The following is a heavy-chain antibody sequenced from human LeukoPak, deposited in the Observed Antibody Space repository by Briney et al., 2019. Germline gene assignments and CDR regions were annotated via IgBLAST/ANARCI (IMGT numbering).Heavy chain of an antibody. J-gene: IGHJ4*02. CDR1: GGSISSGTYY. D-gene: IGHD3-22*01. V-gene: IGHV4-61*02. CDR3: ARVTTGGYYNC. CDR2: IYTTGST. Sequence: SETLSLTCTVSGGSISSGTYYWTWIRQPAGQGLEWIGRIYTTGSTNYNPSLKSRVTMSTDTSKNHFSLKLSSVTAADTAVYDCARVTTGGYYNCWGQGTLVTVSS.